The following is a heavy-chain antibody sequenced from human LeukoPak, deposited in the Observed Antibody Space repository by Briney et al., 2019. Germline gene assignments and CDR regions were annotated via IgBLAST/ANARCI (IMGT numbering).Heavy chain of an antibody. J-gene: IGHJ5*02. CDR3: AGSWDDFWSGLNWFDP. CDR2: IIPIFGTA. CDR1: GGTFSSYA. Sequence: GASVKVSCKASGGTFSSYAISWVRQAPGQGLEWMGGIIPIFGTANYAQKFQGRVMITADESTSTAYMELSSLRSEDTAVYYCAGSWDDFWSGLNWFDPWGQGTLVTVSS. V-gene: IGHV1-69*13. D-gene: IGHD3-3*01.